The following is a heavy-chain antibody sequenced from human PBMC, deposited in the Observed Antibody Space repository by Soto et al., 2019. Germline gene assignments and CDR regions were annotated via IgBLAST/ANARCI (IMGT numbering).Heavy chain of an antibody. CDR3: VQSRCGGDCLQSYSSHSYYGLDV. J-gene: IGHJ6*02. D-gene: IGHD2-21*02. Sequence: QITLKESGPTLVKPTQTLTLTCTFSGLSLSTTGVGVGWIRQPPGKALEWLALIYWDDDKRYSPSLKSRLTITKDTYKNQVVLTMTNMDPVDTATYYCVQSRCGGDCLQSYSSHSYYGLDVWGQGTTVTVSS. V-gene: IGHV2-5*02. CDR2: IYWDDDK. CDR1: GLSLSTTGVG.